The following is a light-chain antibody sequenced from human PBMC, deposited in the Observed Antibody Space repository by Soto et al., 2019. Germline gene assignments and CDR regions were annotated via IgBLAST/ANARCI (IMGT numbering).Light chain of an antibody. CDR3: QQRSNWLT. CDR1: QSVSSY. J-gene: IGKJ4*01. V-gene: IGKV3-11*01. CDR2: DAS. Sequence: EIVLTQSPATLSLSPGERATLSCRASQSVSSYLAWYQQKPGQAPRLLIYDASNRATGIPARFSGSGSGTVFTLTIRSLEPEDFAVYYCQQRSNWLTFGGGTKVEIK.